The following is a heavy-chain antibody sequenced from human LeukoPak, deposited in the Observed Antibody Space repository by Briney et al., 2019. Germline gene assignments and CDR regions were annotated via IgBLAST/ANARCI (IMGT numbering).Heavy chain of an antibody. CDR2: ISGSGGST. D-gene: IGHD2-15*01. V-gene: IGHV3-23*01. J-gene: IGHJ4*02. Sequence: PGGSLRLSCAASGFTFSTYVVNWVRQAPGKGLEWVSAISGSGGSTYYADSVKGRFTISRDNSKNTLYLQMNSLRAEDTAVYYCAKGSTPKDPPPFDCWGQGTLVTVSS. CDR3: AKGSTPKDPPPFDC. CDR1: GFTFSTYV.